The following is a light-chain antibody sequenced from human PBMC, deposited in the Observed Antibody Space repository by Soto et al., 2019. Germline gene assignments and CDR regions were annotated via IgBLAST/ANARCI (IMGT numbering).Light chain of an antibody. CDR3: QQYNPYTWT. V-gene: IGKV1-5*01. J-gene: IGKJ1*01. Sequence: DIQMTQSPSSLSSSVGDRVTLTCRASQSISRYLNWYKQKPGKAPKLLIYDASSLESGVPSRFSGSGSGTEFTLTISSLQPDDFATYYCQQYNPYTWTFGHGTKVDIK. CDR1: QSISRY. CDR2: DAS.